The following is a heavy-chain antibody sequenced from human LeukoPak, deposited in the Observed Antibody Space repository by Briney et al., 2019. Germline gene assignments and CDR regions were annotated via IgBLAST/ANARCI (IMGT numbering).Heavy chain of an antibody. V-gene: IGHV4-30-4*01. J-gene: IGHJ4*02. D-gene: IGHD3-22*01. CDR1: GGSISSGDYY. CDR2: IYYSGST. CDR3: ARASGYYDSSGFDY. Sequence: PSQTLSLTCTVSGGSISSGDYYWSWIRQPPGKGLEWIGYIYYSGSTYYNPSLKSRVTISVDTSKNQFSLKLSSVTAADTAVYYCARASGYYDSSGFDYWGQGTLVTVSS.